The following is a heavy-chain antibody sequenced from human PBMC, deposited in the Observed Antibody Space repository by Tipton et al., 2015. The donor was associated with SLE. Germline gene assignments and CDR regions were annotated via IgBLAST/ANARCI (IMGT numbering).Heavy chain of an antibody. V-gene: IGHV3-15*01. J-gene: IGHJ3*02. Sequence: SLRLSCAASGFTFSNAWMSWVRQAPGKGLEWVGRIKSKTDGGTTDYAAPVKGRFTISRDDSKNTLYLQMNSLKTEDTAVYYCTKGVGGGEGAFDIWGQGTMVTVSS. CDR3: TKGVGGGEGAFDI. D-gene: IGHD2-21*01. CDR1: GFTFSNAW. CDR2: IKSKTDGGTT.